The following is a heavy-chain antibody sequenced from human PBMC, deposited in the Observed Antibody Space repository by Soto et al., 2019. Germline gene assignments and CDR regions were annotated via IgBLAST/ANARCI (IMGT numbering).Heavy chain of an antibody. CDR2: IYYSGST. V-gene: IGHV4-61*05. J-gene: IGHJ4*02. D-gene: IGHD2-21*01. CDR1: GDSITNSRFY. CDR3: ARGNVVAIDY. Sequence: SDNLSLTCSVSGDSITNSRFYCAWIRQPPGEGLEWIGYIYYSGSTNYNPSLKSRVTISVDTSKNQFSLKLSSVTAADTAVYYCARGNVVAIDYWGQGTLVTVS.